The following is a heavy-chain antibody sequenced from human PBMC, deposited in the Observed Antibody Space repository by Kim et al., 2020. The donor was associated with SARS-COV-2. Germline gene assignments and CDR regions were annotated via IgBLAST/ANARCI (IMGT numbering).Heavy chain of an antibody. V-gene: IGHV3-23*01. J-gene: IGHJ3*02. CDR2: TIGSGGST. Sequence: GGSMRLSCAAPRFTFSSYAMSWVRQAPGQGLECDSATIGSGGSTYYADSVTGRFTISRDNFKNKLYLQMNSLRAEDTAVYYCADSRDVYNKGAVDILGQG. CDR1: RFTFSSYA. D-gene: IGHD1-1*01. CDR3: ADSRDVYNKGAVDI.